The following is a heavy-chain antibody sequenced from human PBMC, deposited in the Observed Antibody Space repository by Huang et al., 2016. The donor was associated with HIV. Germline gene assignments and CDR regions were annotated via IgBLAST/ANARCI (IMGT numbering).Heavy chain of an antibody. J-gene: IGHJ2*01. CDR3: ARPFYFDTSGPQTGGYFDL. Sequence: EVQLVQSGAEVKKPGESLKISCVGSGYSFIDYWIGWVRQTPGKGLEWMGIINPGDSKTRYSPSVQGQVTISGDKSISTAYLQWSSLEASDTAMYYCARPFYFDTSGPQTGGYFDL. D-gene: IGHD3-22*01. CDR1: GYSFIDYW. CDR2: INPGDSKT. V-gene: IGHV5-51*01.